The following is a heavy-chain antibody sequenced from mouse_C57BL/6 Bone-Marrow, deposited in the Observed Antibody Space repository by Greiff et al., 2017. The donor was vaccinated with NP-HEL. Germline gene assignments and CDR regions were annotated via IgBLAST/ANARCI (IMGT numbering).Heavy chain of an antibody. CDR3: STHNYYY. Sequence: DVQLVESGAELVRPGASVKLSCTASGFNIKDDYMHWVKQRPEQGLEWIGWIDPENGDTEYASKFQGKATITADTTSNTAYLQLSSLTSDDAAFYYCSTHNYYYWGQGTTLTVSS. D-gene: IGHD6-1*01. CDR1: GFNIKDDY. J-gene: IGHJ2*01. V-gene: IGHV14-4*01. CDR2: IDPENGDT.